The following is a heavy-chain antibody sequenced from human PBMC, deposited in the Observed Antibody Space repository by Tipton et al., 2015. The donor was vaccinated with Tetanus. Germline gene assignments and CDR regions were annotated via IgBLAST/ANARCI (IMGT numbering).Heavy chain of an antibody. J-gene: IGHJ4*02. Sequence: TLSLTCSVSSSSMSSYYWSWIRQAPGKRLEWIAYITYSASTKFNPSLRSRVTMSLQASKNEFSLRLGSVTAADTAVYHCARVKVSVYGPHVHYFLDSWGQGTLVTVSS. CDR1: SSSMSSYY. CDR3: ARVKVSVYGPHVHYFLDS. CDR2: ITYSAST. V-gene: IGHV4-59*13. D-gene: IGHD2-8*01.